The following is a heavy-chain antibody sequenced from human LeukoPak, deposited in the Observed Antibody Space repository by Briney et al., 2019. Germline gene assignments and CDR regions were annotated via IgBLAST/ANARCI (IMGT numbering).Heavy chain of an antibody. V-gene: IGHV3-48*03. J-gene: IGHJ6*03. CDR3: ARDQPYYYDSSAYYPRYYYYMDV. CDR1: GFTFSSYE. CDR2: IRGSGDTI. Sequence: GSLRLSCVASGFTFSSYEMNWVRQAPGKGLEWISYIRGSGDTINHADSVKGRFIISRDNAKNSLFLQMNSLRAEDTAVYYCARDQPYYYDSSAYYPRYYYYMDVWGKGTTVTVSS. D-gene: IGHD3-22*01.